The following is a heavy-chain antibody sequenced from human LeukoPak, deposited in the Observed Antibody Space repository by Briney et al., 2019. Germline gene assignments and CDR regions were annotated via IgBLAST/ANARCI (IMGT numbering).Heavy chain of an antibody. Sequence: GGSLRLSSAASGFTFSSYEMNWVRQAPGKGLEWVSYISSSGSTIYYADSVKGRFTISTDNAKNSLYLQMNSLRAEDTAVYYCEELGITMIGGVWGKGTTVTISS. V-gene: IGHV3-48*03. J-gene: IGHJ6*04. D-gene: IGHD3-10*02. CDR1: GFTFSSYE. CDR3: EELGITMIGGV. CDR2: ISSSGSTI.